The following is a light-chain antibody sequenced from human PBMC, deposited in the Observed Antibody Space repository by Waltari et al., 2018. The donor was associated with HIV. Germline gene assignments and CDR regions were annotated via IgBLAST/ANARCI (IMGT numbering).Light chain of an antibody. CDR2: DVS. CDR3: RSNTRSSTVAV. CDR1: SSDVGCYNY. V-gene: IGLV2-14*01. Sequence: QSALTQPASVSGSPGQSITISCTGTSSDVGCYNYVSWYQQHPGKAPKLMIYDVSNRPSGVSNRFSGSKLGNTASLTISGLQAEEEADFYCRSNTRSSTVAVFGGGTKLTVL. J-gene: IGLJ2*01.